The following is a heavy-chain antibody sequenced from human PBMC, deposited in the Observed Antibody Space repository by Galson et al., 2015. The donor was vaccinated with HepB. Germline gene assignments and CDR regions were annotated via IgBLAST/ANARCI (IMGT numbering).Heavy chain of an antibody. CDR2: ISAYNGNT. CDR1: GYTFTSYG. J-gene: IGHJ6*02. D-gene: IGHD5-12*01. CDR3: AREWIVATTDNYYYGMDV. Sequence: SVKVSCKASGYTFTSYGISWVRQAPGQGLEWMGWISAYNGNTNYAQKLQGRVTMTTDTSTSTAYMELRSLRSDDTAVYYCAREWIVATTDNYYYGMDVWGQGTTVTVSS. V-gene: IGHV1-18*04.